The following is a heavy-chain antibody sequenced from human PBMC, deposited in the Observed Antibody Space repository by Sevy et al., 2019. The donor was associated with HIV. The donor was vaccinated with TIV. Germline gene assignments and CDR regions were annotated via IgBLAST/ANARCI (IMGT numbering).Heavy chain of an antibody. CDR3: ARDGWRGSSDGPYYYGMDV. V-gene: IGHV3-30-3*01. J-gene: IGHJ6*02. D-gene: IGHD2-15*01. CDR1: GFTFSSYA. Sequence: GGSLRLSCAASGFTFSSYAMHWVRQAPGKGLEWVAVISYDGSNKYYADSVKGRFTISRDNSKKTLYLQMNSLRAEDTAVYYCARDGWRGSSDGPYYYGMDVWGQGTTVTVSS. CDR2: ISYDGSNK.